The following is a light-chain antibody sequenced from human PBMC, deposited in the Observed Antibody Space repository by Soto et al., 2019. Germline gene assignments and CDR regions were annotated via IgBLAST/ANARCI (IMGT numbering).Light chain of an antibody. V-gene: IGLV2-23*01. J-gene: IGLJ2*01. Sequence: QSALTQPASVSGSPGQSITISCTGTSSDVGSYNLVSWYQQHPVKAPKLMIYEGSKRPSGVSNRFSGSKSGNTDSLTISGLQTEDEADYYCCSYAGSSTVVFGGGTKLTVL. CDR2: EGS. CDR1: SSDVGSYNL. CDR3: CSYAGSSTVV.